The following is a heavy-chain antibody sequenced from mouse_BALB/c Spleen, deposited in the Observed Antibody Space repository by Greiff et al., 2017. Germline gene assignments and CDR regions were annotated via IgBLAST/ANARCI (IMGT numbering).Heavy chain of an antibody. CDR3: ARDRAYDGSPLIY. CDR1: GFSLTSYG. D-gene: IGHD2-3*01. V-gene: IGHV2-9*02. J-gene: IGHJ3*01. CDR2: IWAGGST. Sequence: QVQLKESGPGLVAPSQSLSITCTVSGFSLTSYGVHWVRQPPGKGLEWLGVIWAGGSTNYNSALMSRLSISKDNSKSQVFLKMNSLQTDDTAMYYCARDRAYDGSPLIYWGQGTLVTVSA.